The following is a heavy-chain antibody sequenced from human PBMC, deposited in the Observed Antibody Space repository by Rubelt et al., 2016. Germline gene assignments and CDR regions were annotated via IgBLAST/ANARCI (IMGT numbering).Heavy chain of an antibody. Sequence: EVQLVQPGAQVKTPGESLKISCKGSGYRFTNYWIGRVRQMPGKGLEWMWIIHPGDSATRYCPSFQGQVTCAADNAINTAYLRWRSLKAAETAIYYGSRRMGYRAIDCWGQGTLVAGSS. J-gene: IGHJ4*02. D-gene: IGHD5-12*01. CDR1: GYRFTNYW. V-gene: IGHV5-51*01. CDR2: IHPGDSAT. CDR3: SRRMGYRAIDC.